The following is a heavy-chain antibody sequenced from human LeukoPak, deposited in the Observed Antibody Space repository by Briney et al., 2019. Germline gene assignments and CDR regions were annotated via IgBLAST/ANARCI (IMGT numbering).Heavy chain of an antibody. CDR2: ISWDGGST. Sequence: GGSLRLSCAASGFTFDDYAMHWVRQAPGKGLEWVSLISWDGGSTYYADSVKGRFTISRDNSKNSLYLQMNSLRAEDTALYYCAKERSGSGIVGYYMDVWGKGTTVTVSS. J-gene: IGHJ6*03. D-gene: IGHD3-10*01. CDR3: AKERSGSGIVGYYMDV. V-gene: IGHV3-43D*03. CDR1: GFTFDDYA.